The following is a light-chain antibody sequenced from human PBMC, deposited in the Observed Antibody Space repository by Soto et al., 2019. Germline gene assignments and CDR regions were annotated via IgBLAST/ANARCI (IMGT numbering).Light chain of an antibody. CDR2: GAS. Sequence: EIVLTQSPGTLSLSPWERATLSCRASQSVSSSYLAWYQQRPGQAPRLLIYGASSRATGIPDRFSGSGSGTEFTLTISRLEPEDFAVYYCQQYGSSSWTFGQGTKVDIK. J-gene: IGKJ1*01. V-gene: IGKV3-20*01. CDR1: QSVSSSY. CDR3: QQYGSSSWT.